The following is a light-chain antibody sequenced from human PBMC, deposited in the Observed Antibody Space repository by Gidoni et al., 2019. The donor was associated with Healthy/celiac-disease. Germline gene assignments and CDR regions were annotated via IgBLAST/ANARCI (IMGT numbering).Light chain of an antibody. CDR1: QSINGY. Sequence: DIQMTQSPSSLSGSVVDTVTITCRASQSINGYVNWYQQKPGKAPKLLIFASFTLQSGVPSRFSGSGAGTDFTLTINNLQPEDFATYYCQQSESTPLTFGGGTNVDIK. CDR3: QQSESTPLT. J-gene: IGKJ4*01. CDR2: ASF. V-gene: IGKV1-39*01.